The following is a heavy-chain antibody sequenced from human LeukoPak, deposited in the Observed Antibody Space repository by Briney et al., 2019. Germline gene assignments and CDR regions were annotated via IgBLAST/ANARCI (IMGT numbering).Heavy chain of an antibody. D-gene: IGHD1-26*01. Sequence: ASVKVSCKASGYTFTSYDINWVRQATGQGLEWMGWMNPNSGNTGYAQKFQGRVTMTRNTSISTAYMELSSLRSEDTAVYYCARQIEYSGRLRMYYFDYWGQGTLVTVSS. CDR3: ARQIEYSGRLRMYYFDY. CDR1: GYTFTSYD. CDR2: MNPNSGNT. V-gene: IGHV1-8*01. J-gene: IGHJ4*02.